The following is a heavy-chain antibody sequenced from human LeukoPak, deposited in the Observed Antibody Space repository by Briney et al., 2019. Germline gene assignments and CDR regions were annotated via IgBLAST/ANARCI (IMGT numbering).Heavy chain of an antibody. CDR3: ARGQTTVTPHYYYYYMDV. CDR2: INHSGNT. J-gene: IGHJ6*03. Sequence: SETLSFTCAVYGGSFSGYYWSWIRQPPGKGLEWIGEINHSGNTNYNPSLKSRVTISVDTSKKHFSLKLSSVTAADTAVYYCARGQTTVTPHYYYYYMDVWGKGSTVTVSS. V-gene: IGHV4-34*01. CDR1: GGSFSGYY. D-gene: IGHD4-11*01.